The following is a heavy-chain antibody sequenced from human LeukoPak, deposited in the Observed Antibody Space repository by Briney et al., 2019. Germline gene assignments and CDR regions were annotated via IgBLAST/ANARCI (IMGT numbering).Heavy chain of an antibody. D-gene: IGHD6-19*01. Sequence: GGSLRLSCAASGFTFSSYAMSWVRQAPGKGLEWVSAISGTGGSTYYADSVKGRLTISRDNSKNTLYLQMNSLRAEDTAIYYCARDLAVAGKGYWGQGTLVTVSS. CDR3: ARDLAVAGKGY. J-gene: IGHJ4*02. V-gene: IGHV3-23*01. CDR2: ISGTGGST. CDR1: GFTFSSYA.